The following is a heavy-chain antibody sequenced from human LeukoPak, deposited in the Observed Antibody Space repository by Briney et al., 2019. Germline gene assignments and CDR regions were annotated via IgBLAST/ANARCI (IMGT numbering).Heavy chain of an antibody. D-gene: IGHD6-13*01. Sequence: SETLSLTCTVSGGSISSYYWSWIRQPPGKGLEWIGYIYYSGSTNYNPSLKSRVTISVDTSKNQFSLKLSSVTAADTAVYYCARERYSSSWHYYYYYYMDVWGKGTTVTISS. CDR3: ARERYSSSWHYYYYYYMDV. J-gene: IGHJ6*03. V-gene: IGHV4-59*01. CDR1: GGSISSYY. CDR2: IYYSGST.